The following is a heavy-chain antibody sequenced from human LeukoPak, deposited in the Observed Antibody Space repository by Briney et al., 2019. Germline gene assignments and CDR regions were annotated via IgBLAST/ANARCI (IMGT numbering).Heavy chain of an antibody. D-gene: IGHD3-22*01. CDR3: AKDLDNSGYPKGYFDY. CDR2: ISFDGSDK. J-gene: IGHJ4*02. CDR1: GFTFSSFA. V-gene: IGHV3-30*18. Sequence: GGSLRLSCAASGFTFSSFAMHWVRQAPGKGLEWVALISFDGSDKNYGDSVKGRFTISRDNSKNTLYLQMNSLGAEDTAVYYCAKDLDNSGYPKGYFDYWGQGTLVTVSS.